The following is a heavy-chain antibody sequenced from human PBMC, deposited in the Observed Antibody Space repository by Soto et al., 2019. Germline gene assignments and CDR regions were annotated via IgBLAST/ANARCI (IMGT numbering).Heavy chain of an antibody. Sequence: QVQLQESGPGLVRPSQTLSLICTVSGGSINSGDSYWNWIRQHPEKGLEWIGYINYRGSTFYNQSVKSRFIISVDTSKNQFSLKLSSVTAADTVVYYCARDAPGVAPYWGQGTLVTVSS. V-gene: IGHV4-31*03. CDR3: ARDAPGVAPY. J-gene: IGHJ4*02. CDR1: GGSINSGDSY. D-gene: IGHD2-15*01. CDR2: INYRGST.